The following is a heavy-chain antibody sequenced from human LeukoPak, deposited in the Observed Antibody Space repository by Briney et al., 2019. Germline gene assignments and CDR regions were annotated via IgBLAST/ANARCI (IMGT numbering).Heavy chain of an antibody. CDR1: GFIFSSYT. J-gene: IGHJ4*02. CDR3: ARGSWNSGYFDY. V-gene: IGHV3-21*01. Sequence: GGSLRLSCAASGFIFSSYTMSWVRHAPGKGLEWVSSIAPSSYIFSADSVKGRFTMSRDNSKNSLYLQMNSLRAEDTALYFCARGSWNSGYFDYWGQGTLVTVSS. CDR2: IAPSSYI. D-gene: IGHD1/OR15-1a*01.